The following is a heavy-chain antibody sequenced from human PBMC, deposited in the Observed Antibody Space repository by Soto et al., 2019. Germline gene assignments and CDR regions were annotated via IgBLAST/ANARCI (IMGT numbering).Heavy chain of an antibody. CDR2: INHSGST. CDR3: ARRSRDGYNYRYYYYYGMDV. J-gene: IGHJ6*02. CDR1: GGSFSGYY. V-gene: IGHV4-34*01. D-gene: IGHD5-12*01. Sequence: QVQLQQWGAGLLKPSETLSLTCAVYGGSFSGYYWSWIRQPPGKGLEWIGEINHSGSTNYNPSLKSRVTISVDTSKNQVSLKLSSVTAADTAVYYCARRSRDGYNYRYYYYYGMDVWGQGTTVTVSS.